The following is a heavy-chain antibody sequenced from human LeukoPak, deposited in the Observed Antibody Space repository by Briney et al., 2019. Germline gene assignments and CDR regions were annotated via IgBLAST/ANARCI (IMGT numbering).Heavy chain of an antibody. CDR3: AGHHPRNTVDF. V-gene: IGHV4-59*08. D-gene: IGHD2/OR15-2a*01. CDR1: GGSLSSYY. J-gene: IGHJ4*02. CDR2: ISDIGSI. Sequence: SETLSLTCTVSGGSLSSYYWSWIRQPPGKGLEWIAYISDIGSINYNPSLKSRVTISLDTSKNQFSLKLSSVTAADTAVYYCAGHHPRNTVDFWGQGALVTVSS.